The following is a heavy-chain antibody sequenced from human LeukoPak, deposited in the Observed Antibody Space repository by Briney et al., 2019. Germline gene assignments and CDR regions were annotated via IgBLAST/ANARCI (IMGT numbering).Heavy chain of an antibody. CDR1: GFTFSNAW. D-gene: IGHD5-18*01. CDR3: ITHRRGYNYGDFGRYYYYAMDV. V-gene: IGHV3-15*07. Sequence: GGSLRLSCAASGFTFSNAWMNWVRQAPGKGLEWVGRIKSKTDGGTTDYTAPVKGRFTISRDDSKNTLYLQMSSLKTEDTAVYYCITHRRGYNYGDFGRYYYYAMDVWGQGTTVTVSS. J-gene: IGHJ6*02. CDR2: IKSKTDGGTT.